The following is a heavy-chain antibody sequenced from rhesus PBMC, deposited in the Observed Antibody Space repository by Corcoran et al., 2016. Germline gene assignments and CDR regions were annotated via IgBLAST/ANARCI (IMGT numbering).Heavy chain of an antibody. D-gene: IGHD2-33*01. CDR1: GYGFTSAY. J-gene: IGHJ4*01. V-gene: IGHV1-1*01. CDR3: TRRCGDSGCSFDY. Sequence: QVQLVQSGTDIKQPGASVKRSCQPSGYGFTSAYIPWWRQAPGQGLEGIGLISPYTGTKGSAQNFQGRVTITTDTSTSTGYMELSSLKSEDTAVYYCTRRCGDSGCSFDYWGQGVLVTVSS. CDR2: ISPYTGTK.